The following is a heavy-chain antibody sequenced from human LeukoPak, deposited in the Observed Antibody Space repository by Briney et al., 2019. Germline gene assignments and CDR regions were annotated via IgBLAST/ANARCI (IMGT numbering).Heavy chain of an antibody. CDR2: ISGSGGST. D-gene: IGHD3-22*01. Sequence: GGSLRLYCAASGFTVSSNYMSWVRQAPGKGLEWVSAISGSGGSTYYADSVKGRFTISRDNSKNTLYLQMNSLRAEDTAVYYCAKDLDYYDSSGINDWGQGTLVTVSS. J-gene: IGHJ4*02. CDR3: AKDLDYYDSSGIND. V-gene: IGHV3-23*01. CDR1: GFTVSSNY.